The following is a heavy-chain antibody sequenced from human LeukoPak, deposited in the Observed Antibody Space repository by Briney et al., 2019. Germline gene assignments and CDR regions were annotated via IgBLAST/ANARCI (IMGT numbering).Heavy chain of an antibody. CDR1: GFTFSSYA. Sequence: GGSLRLSCAASGFTFSSYAMSWVRQAPGKGLEWVSAISGSGGSTYYADSVKGRFTISRDNSKNTLYLQMDSLIAEDTAVYYCAKNSWEHDAFDIWGQGTMVTVSS. V-gene: IGHV3-23*01. J-gene: IGHJ3*02. CDR2: ISGSGGST. D-gene: IGHD1-26*01. CDR3: AKNSWEHDAFDI.